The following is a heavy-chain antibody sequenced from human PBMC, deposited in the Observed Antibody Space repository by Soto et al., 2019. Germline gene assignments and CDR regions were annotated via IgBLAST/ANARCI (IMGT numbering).Heavy chain of an antibody. Sequence: ASVKVSCKASGYTFTGYYMHWVRQAPGQGLEWMGWINPNSGGTNYAQKFQGWVTMTRYTSISAAYMELSRLRSDDTAVYYCATGLIWGPLDAFDIWGQGTMVTVSS. V-gene: IGHV1-2*04. CDR3: ATGLIWGPLDAFDI. J-gene: IGHJ3*02. D-gene: IGHD7-27*01. CDR2: INPNSGGT. CDR1: GYTFTGYY.